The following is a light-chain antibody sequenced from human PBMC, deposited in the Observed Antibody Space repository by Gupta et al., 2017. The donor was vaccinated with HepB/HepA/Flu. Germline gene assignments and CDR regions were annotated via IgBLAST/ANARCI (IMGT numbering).Light chain of an antibody. CDR1: SSDVGGYNF. CDR2: DVT. J-gene: IGLJ2*01. CDR3: SSYTNINTVV. Sequence: QSALTPPASASAFPGQSLTISCSGTSSDVGGYNFFSWYQHHPGKAPKLIIYDVTYRPSGVSTRVSGSKSGNTAALTISGLQAEDEADYYCSSYTNINTVVVGAGTKVTVL. V-gene: IGLV2-14*01.